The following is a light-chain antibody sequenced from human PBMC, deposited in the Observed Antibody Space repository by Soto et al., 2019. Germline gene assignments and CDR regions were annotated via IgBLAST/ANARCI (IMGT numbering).Light chain of an antibody. J-gene: IGKJ3*01. CDR1: QGISTD. Sequence: DIQLTQSPTFLSASVGDRVTITCRASQGISTDLAWYQQKPGKAPKLLIYAASTLQSGVPSRFTGTRSGTEFTLTVSSLQPEDFAPYYCQERYNYPPAFGPGTTVHI. CDR3: QERYNYPPA. V-gene: IGKV1-9*01. CDR2: AAS.